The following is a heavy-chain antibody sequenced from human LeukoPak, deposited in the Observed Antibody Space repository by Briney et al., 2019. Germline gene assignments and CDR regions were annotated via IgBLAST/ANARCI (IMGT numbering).Heavy chain of an antibody. D-gene: IGHD4-17*01. J-gene: IGHJ4*02. CDR2: IIPIFGTA. CDR3: ARGTHDYGYYSPLY. Sequence: ASVKVSCKASGGTFSSYAVSWVRQAPGQGLEWMGRIIPIFGTANYAQKFQGRVTITTDESTSTAHMEVSSLRSDDTAVYYCARGTHDYGYYSPLYWGQGTLVTVSS. CDR1: GGTFSSYA. V-gene: IGHV1-69*05.